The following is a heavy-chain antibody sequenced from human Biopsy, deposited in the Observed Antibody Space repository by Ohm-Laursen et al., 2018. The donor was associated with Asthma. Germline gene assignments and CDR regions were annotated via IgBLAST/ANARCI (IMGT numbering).Heavy chain of an antibody. CDR1: GFAFSQYG. CDR2: IKHDGSEK. V-gene: IGHV3-7*01. Sequence: SLRLSCAASGFAFSQYGMHWVRQVPGKGLEWVANIKHDGSEKNHVDSLKGRFTISRDNAKNTLYLQMNSLRAEDTAVYYCARTFHFWSPYHAEHYQLWGQGTLVTVSS. CDR3: ARTFHFWSPYHAEHYQL. J-gene: IGHJ1*01. D-gene: IGHD3-3*02.